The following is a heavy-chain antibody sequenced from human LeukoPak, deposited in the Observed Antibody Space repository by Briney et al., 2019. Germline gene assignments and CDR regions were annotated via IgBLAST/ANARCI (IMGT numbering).Heavy chain of an antibody. D-gene: IGHD5-12*01. CDR2: IKQDGSEK. J-gene: IGHJ4*02. Sequence: PGGSLRLSCAASGFTFSSYWMSWVRQAPGKGLEWVANIKQDGSEKYYVDSVKGRFTISRDNAKNSLYLQMNSLIAEDTAIYYCAKDDDWLRFEHWGRGTPVSVSS. CDR1: GFTFSSYW. CDR3: AKDDDWLRFEH. V-gene: IGHV3-7*03.